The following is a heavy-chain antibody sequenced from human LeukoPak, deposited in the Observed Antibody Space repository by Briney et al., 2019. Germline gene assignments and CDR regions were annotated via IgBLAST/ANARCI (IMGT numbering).Heavy chain of an antibody. CDR2: IYYSGST. J-gene: IGHJ4*02. CDR1: GGSISSYY. Sequence: PSETLSLTCTVSGGSISSYYWSWIRQSPGKGLEWIGYIYYSGSTNYNPSLKSRVTISVDTSKNQFSLKLSSVTAADTAVYYCARAGRTIFGVVTVWGQGTLVTVSS. D-gene: IGHD3-3*01. CDR3: ARAGRTIFGVVTV. V-gene: IGHV4-59*01.